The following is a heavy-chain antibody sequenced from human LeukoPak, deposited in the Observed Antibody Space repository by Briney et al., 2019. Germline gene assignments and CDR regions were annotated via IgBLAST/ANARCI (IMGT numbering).Heavy chain of an antibody. D-gene: IGHD4-23*01. Sequence: SGTLSLTCTVSGGSISSYYWSWSRQPPGKGLEWIGYIYYSGSTNYNPSLKSRVTISVDTSKNQFSLKLSSVTAADTAVYYCARYRTTVGDFDYWGQGTLVTVSS. CDR1: GGSISSYY. J-gene: IGHJ4*02. CDR3: ARYRTTVGDFDY. CDR2: IYYSGST. V-gene: IGHV4-59*01.